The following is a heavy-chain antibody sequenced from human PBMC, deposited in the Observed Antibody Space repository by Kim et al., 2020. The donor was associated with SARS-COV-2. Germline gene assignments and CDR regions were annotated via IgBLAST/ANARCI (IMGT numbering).Heavy chain of an antibody. CDR2: IYYSGST. Sequence: SETLSLTCTVSGGPISSYYWSWIRQPPGKGLEWIGYIYYSGSTNYNPSLKSRVTISVDTSKNQFSLKLSSVTAADTAVYYCARGIVVVVPAAIYNYYYGMDVWGQGTTVTVSS. V-gene: IGHV4-59*13. CDR1: GGPISSYY. J-gene: IGHJ6*02. CDR3: ARGIVVVVPAAIYNYYYGMDV. D-gene: IGHD2-2*01.